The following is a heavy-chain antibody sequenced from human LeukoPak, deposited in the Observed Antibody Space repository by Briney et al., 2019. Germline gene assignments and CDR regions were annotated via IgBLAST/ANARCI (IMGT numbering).Heavy chain of an antibody. D-gene: IGHD6-6*01. CDR2: ISYDGSNK. J-gene: IGHJ4*02. Sequence: GGSLRLSCAASGFTFSSYGMHWVRQAPGKGLEWVAVISYDGSNKYYADSVKGRFTISRDNSKNTLYLQMNSLRAEDTAVYYCARDLSIAAHPFDYWGQGTLVTVSS. CDR1: GFTFSSYG. V-gene: IGHV3-30*03. CDR3: ARDLSIAAHPFDY.